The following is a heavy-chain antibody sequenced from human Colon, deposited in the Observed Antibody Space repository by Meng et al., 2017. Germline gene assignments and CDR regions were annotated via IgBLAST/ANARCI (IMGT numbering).Heavy chain of an antibody. D-gene: IGHD1-14*01. Sequence: QVQLQESGPGLLKPSGTLSLPCGVSGGSVSSSYWWTWVRRPPGKGLEWIGEIHHSGSTNDNPSLRGRVTMSVDKSTNQFSLKLTPVTAADTAVYYCARAEPLFGMDVWGQGTTVTVSS. CDR3: ARAEPLFGMDV. CDR2: IHHSGST. V-gene: IGHV4-4*02. CDR1: GGSVSSSYW. J-gene: IGHJ6*02.